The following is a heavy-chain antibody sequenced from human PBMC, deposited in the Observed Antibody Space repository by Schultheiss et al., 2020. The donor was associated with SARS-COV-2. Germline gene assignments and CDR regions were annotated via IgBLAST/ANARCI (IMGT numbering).Heavy chain of an antibody. Sequence: SETLSLTCIVSGGSISSYYWNWIRQPPGKGLEWIGYIYYSGSTNYNPSLKSLVTISVDTSKNQFSLKLNSVTAADTAVYYCARYGEYYFDCWGQGTLVTGS. V-gene: IGHV4-59*08. CDR2: IYYSGST. CDR1: GGSISSYY. J-gene: IGHJ4*02. D-gene: IGHD4-17*01. CDR3: ARYGEYYFDC.